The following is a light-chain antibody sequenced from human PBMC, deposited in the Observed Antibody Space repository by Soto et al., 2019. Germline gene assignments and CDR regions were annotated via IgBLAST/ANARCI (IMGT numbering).Light chain of an antibody. J-gene: IGKJ4*01. V-gene: IGKV3-20*01. CDR1: QSVSSSY. CDR3: PAVSRYSLT. Sequence: EIVLTQSPGTLSLSPGERATLSCRASQSVSSSYLAWYQQKPGQAPRLLIHGASSRATGIPDKFSGSGSGTDFTLHISRLEAEDFGVDYFPAVSRYSLTFGGGTKVDIK. CDR2: GAS.